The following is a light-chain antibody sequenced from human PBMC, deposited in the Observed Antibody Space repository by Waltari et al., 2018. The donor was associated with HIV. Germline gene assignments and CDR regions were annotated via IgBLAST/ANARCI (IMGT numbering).Light chain of an antibody. CDR3: SAWDARLTAWV. J-gene: IGLJ3*02. CDR2: RND. CDR1: GDNARHQG. Sequence: HAGLSQPPSVSEDFTPTATPTCTGIGDNARHQGAVWLQQYQGHPPQLPSYRNDGRPSGISERFSTSRSGNTASLTIFYLHPEDEADYYCSAWDARLTAWVFGGGTRLTVL. V-gene: IGLV10-54*04.